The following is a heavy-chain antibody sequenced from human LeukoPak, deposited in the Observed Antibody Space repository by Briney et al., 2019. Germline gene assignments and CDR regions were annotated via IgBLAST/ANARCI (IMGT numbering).Heavy chain of an antibody. V-gene: IGHV4-39*01. CDR1: GGSISSSSYY. CDR2: IYYSGST. Sequence: SETLSLTCTVSGGSISSSSYYWGWIRQPPGKGLEWIGSIYYSGSTYYNPSLKSRVTISVDTSKNQFSLKLSSVTAADTAVYYCARQSDWTKNYFDYWGQGTLVTVSS. D-gene: IGHD1/OR15-1a*01. J-gene: IGHJ4*02. CDR3: ARQSDWTKNYFDY.